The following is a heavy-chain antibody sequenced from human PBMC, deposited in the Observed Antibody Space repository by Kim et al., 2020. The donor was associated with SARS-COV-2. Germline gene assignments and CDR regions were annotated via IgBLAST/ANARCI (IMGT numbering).Heavy chain of an antibody. CDR1: GGSMNNYF. Sequence: SETLSLTCTVSGGSMNNYFWSWIRQSPGKGLEYIGYIYYTGSTNYNPSLKSRVTISVDTSKNQFSLKVSSVTAADTAVYFCARRTCTSCYAHYYYYMDVWGKGTPVTVSS. D-gene: IGHD2-2*01. J-gene: IGHJ6*03. CDR3: ARRTCTSCYAHYYYYMDV. CDR2: IYYTGST. V-gene: IGHV4-59*08.